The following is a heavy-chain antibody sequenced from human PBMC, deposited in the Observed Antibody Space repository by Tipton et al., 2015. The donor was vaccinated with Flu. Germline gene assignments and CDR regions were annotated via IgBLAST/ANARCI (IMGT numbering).Heavy chain of an antibody. J-gene: IGHJ6*02. CDR2: IYYSGTT. CDR1: GDSISTTIYY. Sequence: LRLSCTVSGDSISTTIYYWGWVRQPPGKGLEWIGSIYYSGTTYYNPSLKSRVIISVDSSKNAFSLTLASLTAADTAVYYCARDLWNDRRAYYYYGVDVWGQGTTVTVSS. D-gene: IGHD1-1*01. CDR3: ARDLWNDRRAYYYYGVDV. V-gene: IGHV4-39*07.